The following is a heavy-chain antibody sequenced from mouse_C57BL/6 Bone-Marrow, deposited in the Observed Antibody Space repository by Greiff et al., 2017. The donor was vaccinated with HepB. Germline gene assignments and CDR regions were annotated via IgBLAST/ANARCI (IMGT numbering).Heavy chain of an antibody. CDR3: ARGSSYVYYYAMDY. V-gene: IGHV1-22*01. J-gene: IGHJ4*01. D-gene: IGHD1-1*01. CDR2: INPNNGGT. Sequence: VQLQQSVPELVKPGASVKMSCKASGYTFTDYNMHWVKQSHGKSLEWIGYINPNNGGTSYNQKFKGKATLTVNKSSSTAYMELRSLTSEDSAVYYCARGSSYVYYYAMDYWGQGTSVTVSS. CDR1: GYTFTDYN.